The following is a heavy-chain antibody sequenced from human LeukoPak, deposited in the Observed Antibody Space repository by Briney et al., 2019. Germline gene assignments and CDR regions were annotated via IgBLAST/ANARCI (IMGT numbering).Heavy chain of an antibody. D-gene: IGHD4-17*01. CDR1: GFTFSDHY. Sequence: GGSLRLSCATSGFTFSDHYMDWVRQDPGKGLEWVARTRSKARGYTTEYAASVKGRFTVSRDESMNSLYLQMNSLKTEDTAVYYCARGPTVTFNYHYGMDVWGQGTTVTVSS. CDR3: ARGPTVTFNYHYGMDV. J-gene: IGHJ6*02. CDR2: TRSKARGYTT. V-gene: IGHV3-72*01.